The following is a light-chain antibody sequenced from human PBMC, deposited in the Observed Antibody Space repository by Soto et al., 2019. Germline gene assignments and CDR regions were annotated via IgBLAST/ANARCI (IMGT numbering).Light chain of an antibody. J-gene: IGKJ4*01. CDR1: QSVSSY. Sequence: EIVLTQSPATLSLSPGERATLSCRASQSVSSYLAWYQQKPGQAPRLLIYDASNRATGIPARFSGSGSGKDFTLTISSLDHEDFAVYYCQQRSNCPLTFGGGTKVEIK. CDR2: DAS. V-gene: IGKV3-11*01. CDR3: QQRSNCPLT.